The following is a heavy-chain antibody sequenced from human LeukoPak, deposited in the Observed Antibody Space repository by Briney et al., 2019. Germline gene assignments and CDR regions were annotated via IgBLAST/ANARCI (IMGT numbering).Heavy chain of an antibody. J-gene: IGHJ4*02. CDR2: IYYSGST. CDR3: ARDIGGSYYFHY. V-gene: IGHV4-39*07. D-gene: IGHD1-26*01. CDR1: GGSISISSYY. Sequence: PSETLSLTCTVSGGSISISSYYWGWIRQPPGKGLEWIGNIYYSGSTNYNSSLKSRVTISVDTSKNQFSLKLRSVTAADTAVYYCARDIGGSYYFHYWGQGTLVTVSS.